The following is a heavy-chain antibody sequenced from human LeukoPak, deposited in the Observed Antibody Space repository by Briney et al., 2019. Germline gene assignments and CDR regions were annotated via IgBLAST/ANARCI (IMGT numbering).Heavy chain of an antibody. J-gene: IGHJ4*02. CDR1: GFTFRKYG. CDR3: ARSGFSNTFPLDY. CDR2: INPTNEKI. V-gene: IGHV1-3*01. Sequence: ATVRVSRKASGFTFRKYGMHWVTQAPGQRLEWMGWINPTNEKIKYSEKFQGRVTMTRDTSISTAYVELSSLRSEDTAVYYCARSGFSNTFPLDYWGQGTLVTVSS. D-gene: IGHD2/OR15-2a*01.